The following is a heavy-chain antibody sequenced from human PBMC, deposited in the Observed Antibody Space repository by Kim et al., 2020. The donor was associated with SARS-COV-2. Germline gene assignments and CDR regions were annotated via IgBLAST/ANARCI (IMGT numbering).Heavy chain of an antibody. CDR1: GGSMTNYY. Sequence: SETLSLTCTVSGGSMTNYYWSWIRQPPEKGLEWIGYISYSGTTNYNPSLKSRVTMSVDRSKNQFSLRLNSVPAADTAVYYCVSSCYGSARYYNTACRFDP. V-gene: IGHV4-59*01. J-gene: IGHJ5*02. CDR2: ISYSGTT. CDR3: VSSCYGSARYYNTACRFDP. D-gene: IGHD3-10*01.